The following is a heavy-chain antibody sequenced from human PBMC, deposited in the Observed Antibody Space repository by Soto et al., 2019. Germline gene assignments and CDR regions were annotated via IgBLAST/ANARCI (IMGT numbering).Heavy chain of an antibody. D-gene: IGHD5-12*01. Sequence: SETLSLTCTVSGGSISSSSYYWGWIRQPPGKGLEWIGSIYYSGSTYYNPSLKSRVTISVDTSKNQFSLKLSSVTAADTAVYYCARVSRSRGYNYWYWGQGTLVTVSS. CDR1: GGSISSSSYY. CDR2: IYYSGST. J-gene: IGHJ4*02. V-gene: IGHV4-39*07. CDR3: ARVSRSRGYNYWY.